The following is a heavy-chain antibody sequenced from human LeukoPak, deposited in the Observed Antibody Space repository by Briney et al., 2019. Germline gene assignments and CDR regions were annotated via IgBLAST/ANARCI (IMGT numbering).Heavy chain of an antibody. V-gene: IGHV3-7*01. Sequence: GGSLRLSCAASGFTFSNYWMTWVRQAPEKGLEWVAHINQDGSKEYYMDSVKARFTISRDNAKNSLSQQMNSLRAEDTAVYYCVRDGGVSGYDLLDYWGQGTLVTVSS. J-gene: IGHJ4*02. CDR1: GFTFSNYW. CDR3: VRDGGVSGYDLLDY. D-gene: IGHD5-12*01. CDR2: INQDGSKE.